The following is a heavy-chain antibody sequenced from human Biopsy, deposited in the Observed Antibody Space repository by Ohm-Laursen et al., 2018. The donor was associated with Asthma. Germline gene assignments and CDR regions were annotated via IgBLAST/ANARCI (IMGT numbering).Heavy chain of an antibody. Sequence: SLRLSCAASGFTFRTYAMDWVRQAPGRGLEWLADISSEGSCKNYADSVTGRFTISRDNARNTLTLVMNSLRPEDTAVYYCAKIEDARFVGYALDIWGQGTKVIVSA. V-gene: IGHV3-30*18. CDR3: AKIEDARFVGYALDI. CDR2: ISSEGSCK. J-gene: IGHJ3*02. CDR1: GFTFRTYA. D-gene: IGHD5-12*01.